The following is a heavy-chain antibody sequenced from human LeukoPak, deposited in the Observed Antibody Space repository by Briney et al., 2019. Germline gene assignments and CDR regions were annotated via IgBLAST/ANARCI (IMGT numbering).Heavy chain of an antibody. Sequence: SETLSLTCTVSGYSIRNGYFWGWVRQSPGKGLEWIGNIHQSGSTSYNPSLQSRVTISVDTSKNQFSLKLSSVTAADTAVYYCAGLEITFGGVIAAWGQGTLVTVSS. CDR1: GYSIRNGYF. V-gene: IGHV4-38-2*02. CDR2: IHQSGST. D-gene: IGHD3-16*02. CDR3: AGLEITFGGVIAA. J-gene: IGHJ5*02.